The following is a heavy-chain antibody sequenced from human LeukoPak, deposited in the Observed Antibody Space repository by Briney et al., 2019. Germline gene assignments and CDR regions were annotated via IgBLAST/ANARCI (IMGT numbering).Heavy chain of an antibody. D-gene: IGHD2-15*01. CDR3: ARDLAATKLDY. CDR2: ISYDGSNK. Sequence: PGRSLRLSCAASGLTFSSYAMHWVRQAPGKGLEWVAVISYDGSNKYYADSVKGRFTISRDNSKNTLYLQMNSLRAEDTAVYYCARDLAATKLDYWGQGTLVTVSS. CDR1: GLTFSSYA. J-gene: IGHJ4*02. V-gene: IGHV3-30-3*01.